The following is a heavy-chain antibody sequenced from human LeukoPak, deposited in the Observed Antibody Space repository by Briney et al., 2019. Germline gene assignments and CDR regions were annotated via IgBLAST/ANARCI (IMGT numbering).Heavy chain of an antibody. CDR3: ARDHRSAAVTVYYYYYMDV. D-gene: IGHD2-21*02. V-gene: IGHV3-11*04. Sequence: LSLTCAVYGGSFSGYYWSWVRQAPGKGLEWVSVTSGSGENSYYADSVKGRFTISRDNAKNSLYLQMNSLRAEDTAVYYCARDHRSAAVTVYYYYYMDVWGKGTTVTVSS. J-gene: IGHJ6*03. CDR2: TSGSGENS. CDR1: GGSFSGYY.